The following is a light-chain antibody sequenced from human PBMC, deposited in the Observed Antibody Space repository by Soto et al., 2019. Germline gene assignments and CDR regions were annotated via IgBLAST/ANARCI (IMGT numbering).Light chain of an antibody. CDR2: LGS. J-gene: IGKJ2*01. CDR1: QSLLHSNGYNY. Sequence: DSVMTQSPLSLPVTPGESASISCRSSQSLLHSNGYNYLDWYLQKPGQSPQLLIYLGSNRATGVPDRFSGSGSGTDFTLKISRVEAEDVGVYHCMKALRTPYTVGQGTKLEIK. V-gene: IGKV2-28*01. CDR3: MKALRTPYT.